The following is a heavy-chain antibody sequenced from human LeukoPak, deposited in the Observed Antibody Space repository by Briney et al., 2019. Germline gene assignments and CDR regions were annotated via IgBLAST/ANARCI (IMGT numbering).Heavy chain of an antibody. CDR1: GFTFSSYG. V-gene: IGHV3-30*02. CDR2: IRYDGSNK. Sequence: GGSLRLSCAASGFTFSSYGMHWVRQAPGKGLEWVAFIRYDGSNKYYADSVKGRFTISRDNSKNTLYLQMNSLRAEDTAVYYCARVYYYDCSGYLNPFDYWGEGTLVTVSS. D-gene: IGHD3-22*01. J-gene: IGHJ4*02. CDR3: ARVYYYDCSGYLNPFDY.